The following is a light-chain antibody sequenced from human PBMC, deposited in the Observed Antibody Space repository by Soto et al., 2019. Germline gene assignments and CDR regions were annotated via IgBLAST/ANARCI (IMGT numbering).Light chain of an antibody. V-gene: IGKV1-5*01. CDR1: QSISSW. CDR2: AAS. CDR3: QQYNSYLYT. Sequence: DIQMTQSPSTLSASVGDRVTITCRASQSISSWLAWYQQKPGKAPKLLIYAASSLESGVPSRFSGSGSGTVFPLTISSLQPDYFATYYCQQYNSYLYTFGQGTKLEIK. J-gene: IGKJ2*01.